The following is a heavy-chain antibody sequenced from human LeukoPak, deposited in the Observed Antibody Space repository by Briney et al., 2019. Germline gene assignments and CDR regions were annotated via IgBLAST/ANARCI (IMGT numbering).Heavy chain of an antibody. J-gene: IGHJ4*02. CDR2: ISRSSSYI. CDR3: ARVEASGYDYGAFDY. CDR1: GFTFSSYG. Sequence: GGSLRLSCAASGFTFSSYGMHWVRQAPGKGPEWVSSISRSSSYIYYADSVKGRFTISRDNAKNPLYLQMNSLRAEDTAVYYCARVEASGYDYGAFDYWGQGTLVTVSS. D-gene: IGHD5-12*01. V-gene: IGHV3-21*01.